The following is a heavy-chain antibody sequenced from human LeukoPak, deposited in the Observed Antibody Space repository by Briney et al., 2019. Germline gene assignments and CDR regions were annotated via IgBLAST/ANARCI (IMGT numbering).Heavy chain of an antibody. Sequence: PGGSLRLSCAASGFTFSSYSMNWVRQAPGKGLEWVSYISSSSSTIYYADSVKGRFTISRDNAKNSLYLQMNSLRAEDTAVYYCAREGGYCSGGSCYSPSDYYYMDVWGKGTTVTVSS. J-gene: IGHJ6*03. D-gene: IGHD2-15*01. CDR3: AREGGYCSGGSCYSPSDYYYMDV. CDR1: GFTFSSYS. V-gene: IGHV3-48*01. CDR2: ISSSSSTI.